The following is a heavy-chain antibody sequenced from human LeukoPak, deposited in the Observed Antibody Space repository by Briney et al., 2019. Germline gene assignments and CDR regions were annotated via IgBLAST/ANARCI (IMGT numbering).Heavy chain of an antibody. CDR1: GFTFDDYA. D-gene: IGHD3-10*01. Sequence: GGSLRLSCAASGFTFDDYAMHWVRQAPGKGLAWVSLISWDGGSTYYADSVKGRFTISRGNSKNSLYLQMNSLRAEDTALYYCAKGSPMVRGPFYYYYGMDVWGKGTTVTVSS. CDR2: ISWDGGST. V-gene: IGHV3-43D*04. J-gene: IGHJ6*04. CDR3: AKGSPMVRGPFYYYYGMDV.